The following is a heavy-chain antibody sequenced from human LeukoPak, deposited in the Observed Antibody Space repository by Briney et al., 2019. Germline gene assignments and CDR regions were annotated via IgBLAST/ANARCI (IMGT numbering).Heavy chain of an antibody. CDR2: INHSGST. CDR1: GGSFSGYY. V-gene: IGHV4-34*01. Sequence: SETLSLTCAVYGGSFSGYYWSWIRQPPGKGLEWIGEINHSGSTNYNPSFKSRVTISVDTSKNQFSLKLSSVTAADTAVYYCARLRSSSHYYYYYYMDVWGKGTTVTVSS. J-gene: IGHJ6*03. CDR3: ARLRSSSHYYYYYYMDV. D-gene: IGHD2-2*01.